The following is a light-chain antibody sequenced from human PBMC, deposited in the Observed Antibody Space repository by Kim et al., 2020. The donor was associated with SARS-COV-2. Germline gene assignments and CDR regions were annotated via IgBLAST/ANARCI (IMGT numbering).Light chain of an antibody. J-gene: IGLJ2*01. V-gene: IGLV3-25*03. CDR1: ALPKQY. Sequence: SPGQTARDTCSGDALPKQYAYWYQQKPGQAPVLVIYKDSERPSGIPERVSGSSSGTTVTLTISGVQAEDEADYYCQSADSSGTYVVFGGGTQLTVL. CDR3: QSADSSGTYVV. CDR2: KDS.